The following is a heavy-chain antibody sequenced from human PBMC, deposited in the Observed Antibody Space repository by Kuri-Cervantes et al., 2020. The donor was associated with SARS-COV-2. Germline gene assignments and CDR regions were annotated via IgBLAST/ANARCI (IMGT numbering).Heavy chain of an antibody. CDR1: GYTFTTYA. V-gene: IGHV1-3*01. CDR2: INAGDGNT. Sequence: ASVKVSCKASGYTFTTYAMHWVRQAPGQRLEWMGWINAGDGNTKYSQKFQGRVTISWDTSASTAYMELSSLRSEDTAVYSCARTYSTTVTTWDYCYGMDVWGQGTTVTVSS. CDR3: ARTYSTTVTTWDYCYGMDV. D-gene: IGHD4-11*01. J-gene: IGHJ6*02.